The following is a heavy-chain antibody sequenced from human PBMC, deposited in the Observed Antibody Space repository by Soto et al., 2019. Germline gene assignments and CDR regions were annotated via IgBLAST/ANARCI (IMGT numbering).Heavy chain of an antibody. V-gene: IGHV3-21*01. Sequence: VGSLRLSCVASGLRFTSYGMSWVRQAPGRGLEWVSSITSGSGVTFYADSVKGRFTISRDNAKNSLHLQMNSLRAEDTAVYYCTTYTGTYRDYWGLGTLVTVPS. D-gene: IGHD1-26*01. J-gene: IGHJ4*02. CDR3: TTYTGTYRDY. CDR1: GLRFTSYG. CDR2: ITSGSGVT.